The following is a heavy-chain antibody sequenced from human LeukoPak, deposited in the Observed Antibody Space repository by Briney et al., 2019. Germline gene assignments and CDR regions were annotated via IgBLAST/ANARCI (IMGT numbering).Heavy chain of an antibody. D-gene: IGHD3-9*01. Sequence: ASVKVSCKASGYTFTGYYMHWVRQAPGQGLEWMGRINPNSGGTNYAQKFQGRVNRTRDTSISTAYMELSRLRSDGTAVYYCARSGSILRYFDWLSYQIDYWGQGTLVTVSS. CDR2: INPNSGGT. V-gene: IGHV1-2*06. CDR3: ARSGSILRYFDWLSYQIDY. CDR1: GYTFTGYY. J-gene: IGHJ4*02.